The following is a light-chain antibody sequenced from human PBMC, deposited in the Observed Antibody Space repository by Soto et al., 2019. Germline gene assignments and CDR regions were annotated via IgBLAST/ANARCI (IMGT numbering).Light chain of an antibody. V-gene: IGKV3-15*01. CDR1: QSVRDK. J-gene: IGKJ4*01. CDR2: GAY. Sequence: EIVLTQSPATLSVSPGERATLSCRANQSVRDKFAWYQQKPGQAPRLLIYGAYTRATGIPDRFSGGGSGTEFTLTISSLQSEDFAVYYCQQYDNWPPLTVGGGTKVEIK. CDR3: QQYDNWPPLT.